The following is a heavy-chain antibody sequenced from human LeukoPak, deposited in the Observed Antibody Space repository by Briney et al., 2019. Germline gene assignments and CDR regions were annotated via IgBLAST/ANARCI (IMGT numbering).Heavy chain of an antibody. CDR1: GGSISSGSHF. Sequence: SETLSLTCTVSGGSISSGSHFWSWLRQPAGEGLEWIGRIYTSGSTNYNPSLQSRVTISVDTSKNPFSLKLSSVTAADTAVYYCARGGYCSSTSCYSSRSGFDYWGQGTLVTVSS. D-gene: IGHD2-2*01. V-gene: IGHV4-61*02. CDR2: IYTSGST. J-gene: IGHJ4*02. CDR3: ARGGYCSSTSCYSSRSGFDY.